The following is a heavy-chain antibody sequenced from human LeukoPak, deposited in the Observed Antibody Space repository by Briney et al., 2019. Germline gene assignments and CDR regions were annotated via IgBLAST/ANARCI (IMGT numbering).Heavy chain of an antibody. J-gene: IGHJ6*02. Sequence: ASVKVSCKASGYTFTSYGISWVRQAPGQGLEWMGWISAYNGNTNYAQKLQGRVTMTTDTSTSTAYMELRSLRSDDTAVYYCARDIVAVPAADLQTYYYYGMDVWGQGTTVTVSS. V-gene: IGHV1-18*01. CDR2: ISAYNGNT. CDR3: ARDIVAVPAADLQTYYYYGMDV. CDR1: GYTFTSYG. D-gene: IGHD2-2*01.